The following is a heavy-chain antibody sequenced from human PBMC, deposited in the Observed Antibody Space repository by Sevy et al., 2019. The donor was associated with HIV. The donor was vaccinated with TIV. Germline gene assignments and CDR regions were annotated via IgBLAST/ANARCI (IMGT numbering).Heavy chain of an antibody. J-gene: IGHJ5*01. V-gene: IGHV3-7*01. CDR1: GFTFTSYW. D-gene: IGHD6-13*01. CDR2: IKEDGSEQ. Sequence: GGSLRLSCAASGFTFTSYWMSWVRQAPGKGLEWLAVIKEDGSEQYYVDSVKGRFTISRDNAKDLVYLQMNSLRVEDTALYYCATCWYTSLEDSWGHGTLVTVSS. CDR3: ATCWYTSLEDS.